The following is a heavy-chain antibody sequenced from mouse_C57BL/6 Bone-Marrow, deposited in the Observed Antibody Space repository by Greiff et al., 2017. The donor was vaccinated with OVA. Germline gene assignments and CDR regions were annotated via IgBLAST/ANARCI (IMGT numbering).Heavy chain of an antibody. Sequence: QVQLQQPGAELVRPGTSVKLSCKASGYTFTSYWMHWVKQRPGQGLEWIGVIDPSDSYTNYNQKFKGKATLTVDTSSSTAYMQLSSLTSEYSAVYYCARCPIYYDYESDYWGQGTTLTVSS. CDR1: GYTFTSYW. CDR3: ARCPIYYDYESDY. J-gene: IGHJ2*01. D-gene: IGHD2-4*01. V-gene: IGHV1-59*01. CDR2: IDPSDSYT.